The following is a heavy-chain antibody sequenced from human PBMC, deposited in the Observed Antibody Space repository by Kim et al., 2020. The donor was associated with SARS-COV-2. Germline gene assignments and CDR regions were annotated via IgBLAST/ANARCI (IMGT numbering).Heavy chain of an antibody. Sequence: SETLSLTCTVSGGSISSSSYYWGWIRQPPGKGLEWIGSIYYSGSTYYNPSLKSRVTISVDTSKNQFSLKLSSVTAADTAVYYCARRDRRNYYGSGSYLVDYWGQGTLVTVSS. D-gene: IGHD3-10*01. CDR2: IYYSGST. CDR3: ARRDRRNYYGSGSYLVDY. CDR1: GGSISSSSYY. V-gene: IGHV4-39*01. J-gene: IGHJ4*02.